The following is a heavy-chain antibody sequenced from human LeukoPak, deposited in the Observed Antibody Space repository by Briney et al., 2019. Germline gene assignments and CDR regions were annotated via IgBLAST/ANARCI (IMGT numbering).Heavy chain of an antibody. CDR1: GGSISIGGYC. CDR2: IYYSGST. CDR3: ARDLPIYGMDV. J-gene: IGHJ6*02. V-gene: IGHV4-31*03. Sequence: SETLSLTCTVSGGSISIGGYCWSWIRQHPGKGLEWIGYIYYSGSTYYNPSLKSRVTISGDTSKNQFSLKLSSVTAADTAVYYCARDLPIYGMDVWGQGTTVTVSS.